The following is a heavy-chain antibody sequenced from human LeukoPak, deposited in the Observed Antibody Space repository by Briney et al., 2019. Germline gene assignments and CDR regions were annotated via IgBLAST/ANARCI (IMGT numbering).Heavy chain of an antibody. D-gene: IGHD3-10*01. CDR3: ARVRYYGSGSYYKALSFDY. CDR2: INHSGST. CDR1: GGSFSGYY. V-gene: IGHV4-34*01. Sequence: PSETLSLTCAVYGGSFSGYYWSWIRQPPGKGLEWIGEINHSGSTNYNPSLKGRVTISVDTSKNQFSLKLSSVTAADTAVYYCARVRYYGSGSYYKALSFDYWGQGTLVTVSS. J-gene: IGHJ4*02.